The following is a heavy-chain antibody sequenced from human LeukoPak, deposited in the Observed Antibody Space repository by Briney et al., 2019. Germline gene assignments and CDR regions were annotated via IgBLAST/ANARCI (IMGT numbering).Heavy chain of an antibody. D-gene: IGHD1-26*01. J-gene: IGHJ5*02. CDR3: ARVRVGAHWFDP. CDR2: IYYSGSA. Sequence: SETLSLTCTVSGGSISSGDYYWSWIRQPPGKGLEWIGYIYYSGSAYYNPSLKSRVTIPVDTSKDQFSLKLSSETAADTAVYYCARVRVGAHWFDPWGQGTLVTVSS. CDR1: GGSISSGDYY. V-gene: IGHV4-30-4*08.